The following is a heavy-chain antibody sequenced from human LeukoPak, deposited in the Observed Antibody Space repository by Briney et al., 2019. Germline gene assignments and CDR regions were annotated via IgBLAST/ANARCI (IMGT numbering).Heavy chain of an antibody. D-gene: IGHD4-17*01. V-gene: IGHV4-39*07. CDR3: ARAPLTTVITFDY. CDR2: IYYSGST. J-gene: IGHJ4*02. CDR1: GGSISSSSYY. Sequence: PSETLSLTCTVSGGSISSSSYYWGWIRQPPGKGLEWIGSIYYSGSTYYNPSLKSRVTISVDTSKNQFSLKLSSVTAADTAVYYCARAPLTTVITFDYWAREPWSPSPQ.